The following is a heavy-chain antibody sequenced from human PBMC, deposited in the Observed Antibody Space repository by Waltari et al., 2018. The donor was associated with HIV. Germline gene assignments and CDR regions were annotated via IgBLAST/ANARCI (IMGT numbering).Heavy chain of an antibody. D-gene: IGHD3-22*01. V-gene: IGHV4-34*01. CDR3: ARAYYDSSGYYYGFDY. J-gene: IGHJ4*02. CDR1: GGSFSGYY. Sequence: QVQLQQWGAGLLKPSETLSLTCAVYGGSFSGYYWSWIRQPPGKGLEWIGEINHSGSTNYNPSLKSRVTISVDTSKNQFSLKLSSVTAADTAVYYCARAYYDSSGYYYGFDYWGQGTLVTVSS. CDR2: INHSGST.